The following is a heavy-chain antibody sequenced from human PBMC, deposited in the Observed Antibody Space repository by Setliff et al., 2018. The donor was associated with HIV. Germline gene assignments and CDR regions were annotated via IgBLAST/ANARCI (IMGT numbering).Heavy chain of an antibody. CDR2: IYSTGST. CDR1: GPSINIHY. Sequence: PSETLSLTCTVSGPSINIHYWSWIRQSPGKGFEWIGYIYSTGSTNYNPSLQSRVTISIDSSKNLFSLKVNSLTAADTAVYYCAGQDLAEVKWYYMDYWGQGALVTVSS. D-gene: IGHD2-15*01. V-gene: IGHV4-59*11. CDR3: AGQDLAEVKWYYMDY. J-gene: IGHJ4*02.